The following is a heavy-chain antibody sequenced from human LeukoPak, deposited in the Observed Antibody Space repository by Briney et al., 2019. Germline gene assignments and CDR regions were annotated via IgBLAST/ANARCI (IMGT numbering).Heavy chain of an antibody. CDR2: IYPGDSDT. CDR3: ASTVDSSGYSFDY. D-gene: IGHD3-22*01. V-gene: IGHV5-51*01. CDR1: GYIFTHNW. Sequence: GESLKISCKGSGYIFTHNWLGWVRQMPGKGLEWMGIIYPGDSDTRFSPSFQGQVTISADKSISTAYLQWSSLKASDTAMYYCASTVDSSGYSFDYWGQGTLVTVSS. J-gene: IGHJ4*02.